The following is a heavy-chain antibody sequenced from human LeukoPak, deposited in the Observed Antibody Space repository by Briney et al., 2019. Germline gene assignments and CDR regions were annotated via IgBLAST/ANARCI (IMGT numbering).Heavy chain of an antibody. CDR2: ISGSGGFT. V-gene: IGHV3-23*01. J-gene: IGHJ4*02. CDR1: GFTFSIYT. Sequence: GGSLRLSCAASGFTFSIYTLDWVRQAPGKGLEWVSAISGSGGFTYYADSVKGRFTISRDNSKNTLYLQMNSLRAEDTAVYYCAKEAGGIAVAGLAYWGQGSLVTVS. CDR3: AKEAGGIAVAGLAY. D-gene: IGHD6-19*01.